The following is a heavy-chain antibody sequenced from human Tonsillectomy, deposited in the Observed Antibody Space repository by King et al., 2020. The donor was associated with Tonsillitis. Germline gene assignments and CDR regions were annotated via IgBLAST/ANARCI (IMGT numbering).Heavy chain of an antibody. D-gene: IGHD3-10*01. Sequence: VTLKESGPVLVKPTETLTLTCAVSGFSLSNARMGVSWIRQPPGKALEWLAHIFSTDEKSYSTSLKSRLTVSKDTSKSQVVLTMTNMDPVDTATYYCARNNTLVGVYYYYSGLDVWGQGTTVTVSS. CDR2: IFSTDEK. J-gene: IGHJ6*02. V-gene: IGHV2-26*01. CDR1: GFSLSNARMG. CDR3: ARNNTLVGVYYYYSGLDV.